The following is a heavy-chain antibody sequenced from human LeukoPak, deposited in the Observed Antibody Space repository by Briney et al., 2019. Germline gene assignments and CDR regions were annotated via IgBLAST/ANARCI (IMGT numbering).Heavy chain of an antibody. CDR1: GGTFSSYA. CDR2: IIPIFGTA. CDR3: AGYYYDSSGYFQNTTPFDY. V-gene: IGHV1-69*06. J-gene: IGHJ4*02. D-gene: IGHD3-22*01. Sequence: VASVKVSCKASGGTFSSYAISWVRQAPGQGLEWMGGIIPIFGTANYAQKFQGRVTITADKSTSTAYMELSSLRSEDTAVYYCAGYYYDSSGYFQNTTPFDYWGQGTLVTVSS.